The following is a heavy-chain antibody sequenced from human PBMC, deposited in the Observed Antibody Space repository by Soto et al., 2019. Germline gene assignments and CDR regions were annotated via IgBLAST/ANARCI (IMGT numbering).Heavy chain of an antibody. CDR3: AKDRYAVAGTGWFDP. CDR1: GFTFSSYG. CDR2: ISYDGSNK. D-gene: IGHD6-19*01. J-gene: IGHJ5*02. V-gene: IGHV3-30*18. Sequence: QVQLVESGGGVVQPGRSLRLSCAASGFTFSSYGMHWVRQAPGKGLEWVAVISYDGSNKYYADAVEVRFTISRDNSKNTLYLQMNSVRAEDKAVYSCAKDRYAVAGTGWFDPWGQGTLVTVSS.